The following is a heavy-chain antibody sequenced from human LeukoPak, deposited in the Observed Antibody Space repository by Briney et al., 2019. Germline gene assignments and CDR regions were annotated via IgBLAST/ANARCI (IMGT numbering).Heavy chain of an antibody. CDR2: ISAYNGNT. Sequence: ASVKVSCKASGYTFTSYGISWVRQAPGQGLEWMGWISAYNGNTNYAQKLQGRVTMTTDTSTSTAYMELRSLRSDDTAVYYCASDPGIMVRGSRRGYDGNYYYMDVWGKGTTVTISS. CDR1: GYTFTSYG. D-gene: IGHD3-10*01. J-gene: IGHJ6*03. V-gene: IGHV1-18*01. CDR3: ASDPGIMVRGSRRGYDGNYYYMDV.